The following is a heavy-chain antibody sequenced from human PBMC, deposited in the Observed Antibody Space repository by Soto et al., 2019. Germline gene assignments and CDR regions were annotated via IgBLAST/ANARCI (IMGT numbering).Heavy chain of an antibody. CDR1: GYTFTDYY. J-gene: IGHJ3*02. Sequence: GASVKVSCKTSGYTFTDYYTHWVRQAPGQGLEWMGWMNPKSGGAYFAQKFQGRVTLTRDTSIGTAYIEVNSLTSDDTAVYFCTRENIEDSDRLYDAFDIWGQETRVT. V-gene: IGHV1-2*02. D-gene: IGHD2-15*01. CDR2: MNPKSGGA. CDR3: TRENIEDSDRLYDAFDI.